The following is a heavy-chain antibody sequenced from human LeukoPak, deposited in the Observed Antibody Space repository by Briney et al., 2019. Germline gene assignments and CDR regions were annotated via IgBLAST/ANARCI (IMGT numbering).Heavy chain of an antibody. V-gene: IGHV3-48*03. CDR3: ATSMVGYYSGVAAFDI. J-gene: IGHJ3*02. Sequence: QPGGSLRLSCAASGFTFSSYEMNWVRQAPGKGLEWVSYISSSGSTIYYADSVKGRFTISRDNAKNSVYLQMNSLRAEDTAVYYCATSMVGYYSGVAAFDIWGQGTMVTVSS. CDR2: ISSSGSTI. CDR1: GFTFSSYE. D-gene: IGHD3-22*01.